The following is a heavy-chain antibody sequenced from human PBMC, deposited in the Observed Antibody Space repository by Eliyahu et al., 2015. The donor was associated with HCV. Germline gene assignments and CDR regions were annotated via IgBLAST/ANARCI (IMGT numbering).Heavy chain of an antibody. D-gene: IGHD3-10*01. CDR2: XNSDGSST. Sequence: EVQLVESGGGLVXPGGSLRLSCAASGFTFXSYWMHWVRQAPGKGLVXVSRXNSDGSSTSYADSVKGRFTISRDNAKNTLYLQMNSLRAEDTAVYYCARGPGPVWFGEFSEGLIDYWGQGTLVTVSS. V-gene: IGHV3-74*01. J-gene: IGHJ4*02. CDR1: GFTFXSYW. CDR3: ARGPGPVWFGEFSEGLIDY.